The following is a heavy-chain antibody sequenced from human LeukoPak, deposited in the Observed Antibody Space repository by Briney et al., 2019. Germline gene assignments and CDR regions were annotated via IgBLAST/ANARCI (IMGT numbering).Heavy chain of an antibody. CDR2: ISSSSSYI. CDR3: ARGGSASGAPSSFDY. V-gene: IGHV3-21*01. Sequence: GGSLRLSCAASGFTFSSYSMNWVRQAQGKGLDWVSSISSSSSYIYYADSVKGRFTISRDNAKNSLYLQMNSLRAEDTAVYYCARGGSASGAPSSFDYWGQGTLVTVSS. D-gene: IGHD1-26*01. CDR1: GFTFSSYS. J-gene: IGHJ4*02.